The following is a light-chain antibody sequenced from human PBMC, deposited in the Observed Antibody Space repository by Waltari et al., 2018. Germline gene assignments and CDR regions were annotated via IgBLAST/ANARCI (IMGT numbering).Light chain of an antibody. CDR2: QDS. V-gene: IGLV3-1*01. Sequence: SYELTQPPSVSVSPGQTASITCSGDKLGDKYSCWYQQKPGQSPVLVIYQDSKRPSGIPKRFAGSNSGNAATLTISGTQAMDEADYYCQAWDSSWVFGGGTKLTVL. J-gene: IGLJ2*01. CDR1: KLGDKY. CDR3: QAWDSSWV.